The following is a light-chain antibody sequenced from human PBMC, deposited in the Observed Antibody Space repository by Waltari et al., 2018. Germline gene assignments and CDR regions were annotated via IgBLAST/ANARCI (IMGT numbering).Light chain of an antibody. J-gene: IGLJ1*01. CDR3: SSYTTSSAPGV. Sequence: QSALTQPASVSGSPGQSITISCSGTDSDVGAYDFVSWYQQHPGKAPHLIIYEVSNRTSWISNRFSSSKSCNAASLTISGLQAEDEADYDCSSYTTSSAPGVFGTGTRVTVL. CDR1: DSDVGAYDF. CDR2: EVS. V-gene: IGLV2-14*01.